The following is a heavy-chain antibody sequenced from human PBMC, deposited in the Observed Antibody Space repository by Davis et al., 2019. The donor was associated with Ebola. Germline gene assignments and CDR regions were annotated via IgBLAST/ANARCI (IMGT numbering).Heavy chain of an antibody. CDR1: GFTFSRYS. J-gene: IGHJ4*02. CDR2: ISSSSSYI. V-gene: IGHV3-21*01. Sequence: GESLKISCAASGFTFSRYSMNWVRQAPGKGLEWVSSISSSSSYIYYADSVKGRFTISRDNAKNSLYLQMNSLGAEDTAVYYCARDLSVVAYCSGGSCPLDYWGQGTLVTVSS. D-gene: IGHD2-15*01. CDR3: ARDLSVVAYCSGGSCPLDY.